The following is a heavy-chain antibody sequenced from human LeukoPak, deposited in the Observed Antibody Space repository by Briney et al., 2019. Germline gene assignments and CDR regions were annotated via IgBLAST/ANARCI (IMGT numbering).Heavy chain of an antibody. J-gene: IGHJ4*02. CDR1: GGSISSGGYY. CDR3: SGEGDSSPAIDH. CDR2: IYYSGST. D-gene: IGHD6-13*01. V-gene: IGHV4-31*03. Sequence: PSQTLSLTCTVSGGSISSGGYYWSWIRQHPGTGLEWIGYIYYSGSTYYNPSLKSRVTISVDTSKNQFSLRLSSVTAADTAVYYWSGEGDSSPAIDHWGQGTLVTVSS.